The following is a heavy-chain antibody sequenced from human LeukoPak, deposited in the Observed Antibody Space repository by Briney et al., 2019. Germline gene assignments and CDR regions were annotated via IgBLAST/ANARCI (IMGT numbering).Heavy chain of an antibody. CDR2: IYTSGST. CDR1: GGSISSYY. V-gene: IGHV4-4*07. D-gene: IGHD2-2*01. CDR3: ARINCSSTSCYYYYYMDV. Sequence: SETLSLTCTVSGGSISSYYWSWIRQPAGKGLEWIGRIYTSGSTNYNPSLKSRVTMSVDTSKNQFSLKLSSVTAADTAVYYRARINCSSTSCYYYYYMDVWGKGTTVTVSS. J-gene: IGHJ6*03.